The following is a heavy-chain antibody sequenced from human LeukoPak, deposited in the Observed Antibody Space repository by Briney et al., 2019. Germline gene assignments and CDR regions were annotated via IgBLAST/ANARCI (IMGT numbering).Heavy chain of an antibody. V-gene: IGHV3-30*18. D-gene: IGHD1-1*01. CDR2: VSYDGSNK. J-gene: IGHJ4*02. Sequence: PGGSLRLSCGASGFTFKTHGMHWVRQAPGKGLEWEAVVSYDGSNKFYAESVKGRFTISRDDSKNTVYLQMSSLRPEDTAVYYCVKASVPQSPGHWGQGTLVIVSS. CDR1: GFTFKTHG. CDR3: VKASVPQSPGH.